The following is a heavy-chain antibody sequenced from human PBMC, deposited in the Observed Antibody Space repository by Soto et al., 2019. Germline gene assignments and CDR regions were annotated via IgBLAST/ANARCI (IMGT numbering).Heavy chain of an antibody. Sequence: GGSLRLSCAASGFTFTNYIMNWVRQAPGEGLKWVSSISSSGTSIYYADSVKGRFTISRDNAKNSLYLQMNSLRVEDTAVYYCARGPSGDYASYYYGMDVWGQGTTVTVSS. CDR1: GFTFTNYI. D-gene: IGHD4-17*01. J-gene: IGHJ6*02. CDR3: ARGPSGDYASYYYGMDV. CDR2: ISSSGTSI. V-gene: IGHV3-21*01.